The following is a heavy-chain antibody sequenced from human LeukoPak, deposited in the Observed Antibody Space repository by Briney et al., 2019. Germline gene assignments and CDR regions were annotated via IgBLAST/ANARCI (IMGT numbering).Heavy chain of an antibody. D-gene: IGHD3-10*01. V-gene: IGHV1-18*01. Sequence: ASVKVSCKASGYTFTSYGISWVRQAPGQGLEWMGWISAYNGNTNYAQKFQGRVTMTRDTSISTAYMELSRPRSDDTAVYYCACMTRGLPFDYWGQGTLVTVSS. CDR1: GYTFTSYG. J-gene: IGHJ4*02. CDR2: ISAYNGNT. CDR3: ACMTRGLPFDY.